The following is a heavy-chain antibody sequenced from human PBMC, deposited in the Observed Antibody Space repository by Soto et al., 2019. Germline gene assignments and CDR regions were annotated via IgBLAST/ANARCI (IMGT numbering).Heavy chain of an antibody. J-gene: IGHJ6*02. CDR3: ARLKGPDHYGVDA. V-gene: IGHV4-4*02. Sequence: QVQLQESGPGLVKPSGTLSLTCGVSGDSITSTNWWSWVRKPPGSGLEWIGEIYHSGTTHYNPSLTSQIPLLLDESKNPFSLNLGSVTAADTAVYYCARLKGPDHYGVDAWGQGTTVSVFS. CDR2: IYHSGTT. CDR1: GDSITSTNW.